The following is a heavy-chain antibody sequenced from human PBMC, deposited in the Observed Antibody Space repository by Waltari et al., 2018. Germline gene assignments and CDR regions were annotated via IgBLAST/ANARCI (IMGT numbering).Heavy chain of an antibody. J-gene: IGHJ4*02. Sequence: QVQLVQSGAEVKKPGASVKVSCKASGYTFTSYGISWVRQAPGQGLEWMGWISAYNGNTNYAPKLQGRVTMTTNTSASTAYMERMSLRSDDTAVYYCACDFLRGGNRGYPGYYLVHWGQAALVTLSS. CDR2: ISAYNGNT. CDR3: ACDFLRGGNRGYPGYYLVH. D-gene: IGHD3-3*01. CDR1: GYTFTSYG. V-gene: IGHV1-18*01.